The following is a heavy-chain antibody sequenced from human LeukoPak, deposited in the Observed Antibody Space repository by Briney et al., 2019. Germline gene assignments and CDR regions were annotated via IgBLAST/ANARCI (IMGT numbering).Heavy chain of an antibody. J-gene: IGHJ4*02. CDR1: GFTFSSYW. CDR3: ARDYRGYRAPYYFDY. V-gene: IGHV3-7*01. D-gene: IGHD2-15*01. Sequence: GGSLRLSCAASGFTFSSYWMSWVRQAPGKGLEWVANIKQDASEKYYVDSVKGRFTISRGNAKNSLYLQMNSLRAEDTAVYYCARDYRGYRAPYYFDYWGQGTLVTVSS. CDR2: IKQDASEK.